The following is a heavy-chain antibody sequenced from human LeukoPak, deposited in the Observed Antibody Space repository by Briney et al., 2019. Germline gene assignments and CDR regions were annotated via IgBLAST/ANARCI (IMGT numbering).Heavy chain of an antibody. J-gene: IGHJ4*02. CDR2: ISSSSSYI. D-gene: IGHD3-3*01. CDR1: GFTFSSYS. CDR3: ARTYDFWSRPGVYFWY. V-gene: IGHV3-21*01. Sequence: GGSLRLSCAASGFTFSSYSMNWVRQAPGKGLEWVSSISSSSSYIYYADSVKGRFTISRDNAKNSLYLQMNSLRAEDTAVYCCARTYDFWSRPGVYFWYWGQGTLVTVSS.